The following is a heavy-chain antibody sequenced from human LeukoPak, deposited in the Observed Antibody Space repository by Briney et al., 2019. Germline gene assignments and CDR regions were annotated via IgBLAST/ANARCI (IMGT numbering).Heavy chain of an antibody. CDR3: AKVESTHLPQ. D-gene: IGHD2-2*01. Sequence: GGSLRLSCAASGFTVSSNYMSWVRQAPGKGLEWVSAISGSGVSSYYADSVKGRFTVSRDNSKNTLYLQMNSLRAEDTAVYYCAKVESTHLPQWGQGTLVTVSS. J-gene: IGHJ4*02. V-gene: IGHV3-23*01. CDR1: GFTVSSNY. CDR2: ISGSGVSS.